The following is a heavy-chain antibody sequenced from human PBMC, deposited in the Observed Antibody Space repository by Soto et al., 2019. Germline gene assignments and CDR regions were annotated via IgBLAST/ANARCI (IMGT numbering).Heavy chain of an antibody. J-gene: IGHJ4*02. CDR3: ARDPQEFPLDY. CDR1: GGTFSSYA. D-gene: IGHD3-10*01. Sequence: SVKVSCKASGGTFSSYAISWVRQAPGQGLEWMGGIIPIFGTANYAQKFQGRVTITADKSTSTAYMELSSLRYEDTAVYYCARDPQEFPLDYWGQGTLVTVSS. CDR2: IIPIFGTA. V-gene: IGHV1-69*06.